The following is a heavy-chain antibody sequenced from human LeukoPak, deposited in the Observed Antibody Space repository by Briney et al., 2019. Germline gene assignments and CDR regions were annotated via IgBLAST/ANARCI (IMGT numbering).Heavy chain of an antibody. CDR2: ISGSGGST. J-gene: IGHJ2*01. CDR3: ARVLRSHWYFDL. CDR1: GFTFSSYA. Sequence: PGGSLRLSCAASGFTFSSYAMSWVRQAPGKGLEWVSAISGSGGSTYYADSVKGRFTISRDNSKNTLYLQMNSLRAEDTAVYYCARVLRSHWYFDLWGRGTPVTVSS. V-gene: IGHV3-23*01.